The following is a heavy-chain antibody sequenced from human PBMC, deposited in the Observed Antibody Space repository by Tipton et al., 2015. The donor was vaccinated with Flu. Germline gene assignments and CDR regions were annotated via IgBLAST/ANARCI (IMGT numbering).Heavy chain of an antibody. J-gene: IGHJ2*01. Sequence: TLSLTCTVSGDSITSYYWSWIRQPPGKGLEWIGYVYHSGYTNYNPSLKSRATMSVDTSKNQFSLKMFSVTAADTAVYYCARDRSGIPAIEPSGYPYWFFDLWGRGTLVTVSS. D-gene: IGHD6-25*01. V-gene: IGHV4-59*01. CDR1: GDSITSYY. CDR3: ARDRSGIPAIEPSGYPYWFFDL. CDR2: VYHSGYT.